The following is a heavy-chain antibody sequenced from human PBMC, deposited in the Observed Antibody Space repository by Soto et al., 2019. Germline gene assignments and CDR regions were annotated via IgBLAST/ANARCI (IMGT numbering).Heavy chain of an antibody. CDR3: ARGVGRIAVLGDAFDI. V-gene: IGHV1-69*13. D-gene: IGHD6-19*01. CDR2: IIPIFGTA. Sequence: SVKVSCKASGGTFSSYAISWVRQAPGQGLEWMGGIIPIFGTANYAQKFQGRVTITADESTSTAYMELSSLRSEDTAVYYCARGVGRIAVLGDAFDIWGQGTMVTVSS. CDR1: GGTFSSYA. J-gene: IGHJ3*02.